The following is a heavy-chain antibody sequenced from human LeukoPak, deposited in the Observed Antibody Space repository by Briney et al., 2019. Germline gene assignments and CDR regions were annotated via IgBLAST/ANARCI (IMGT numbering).Heavy chain of an antibody. V-gene: IGHV3-66*01. Sequence: GGSLRLSCAASGFTVSNNYMSWVRQAPGKGLEWVSVIYSGGSTFYADSVKGRFTISRDNSKNTLYLQMNSLRAEDTAVYYCARSPYSSSWHEYWGQGTLVTVSS. CDR2: IYSGGST. CDR1: GFTVSNNY. J-gene: IGHJ4*02. D-gene: IGHD6-13*01. CDR3: ARSPYSSSWHEY.